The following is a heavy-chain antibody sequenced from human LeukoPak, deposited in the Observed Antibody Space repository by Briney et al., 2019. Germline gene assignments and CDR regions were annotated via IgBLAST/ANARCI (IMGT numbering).Heavy chain of an antibody. V-gene: IGHV1-18*01. Sequence: ASVKVSCKASGYTFTSYGISWVRQAPGQGLEWMGWISAYNGNTNYAQKLQGRVTMTTDTSTSTAYMELRSLRSDDTAVYYCARVDYGDYLYYYYGMDVWGQGTTVTVSS. D-gene: IGHD4-17*01. J-gene: IGHJ6*02. CDR3: ARVDYGDYLYYYYGMDV. CDR2: ISAYNGNT. CDR1: GYTFTSYG.